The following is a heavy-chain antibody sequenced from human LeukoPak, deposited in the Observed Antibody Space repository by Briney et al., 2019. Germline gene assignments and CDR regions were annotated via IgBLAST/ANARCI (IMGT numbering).Heavy chain of an antibody. D-gene: IGHD6-19*01. CDR2: IYSSGST. Sequence: SETLSLTCTVSGGSISSYHWNWIRQPAGKGLEWIGRIYSSGSTNYNPSLKSRATISVDRSKNQFSLKLSSVTAADTVVYYCARDVVSGSFDYWGRGTLVTVSS. V-gene: IGHV4-4*07. CDR3: ARDVVSGSFDY. J-gene: IGHJ4*02. CDR1: GGSISSYH.